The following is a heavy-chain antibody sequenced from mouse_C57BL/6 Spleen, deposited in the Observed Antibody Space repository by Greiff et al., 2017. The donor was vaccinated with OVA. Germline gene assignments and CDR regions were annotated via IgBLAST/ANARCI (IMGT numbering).Heavy chain of an antibody. J-gene: IGHJ1*03. CDR2: IYWDDDK. Sequence: VTLKVSGPGILQSSQTLSLTCSFSGFSLSTSGMGVSWIRQPSGKGLEWLAHIYWDDDKRYNPSLKSRLTISNDTSRNQVFLTITSVDTADTATYYCARHYYGSSPYWYFDVWGTGTTVTVSS. CDR3: ARHYYGSSPYWYFDV. CDR1: GFSLSTSGMG. V-gene: IGHV8-12*01. D-gene: IGHD1-1*01.